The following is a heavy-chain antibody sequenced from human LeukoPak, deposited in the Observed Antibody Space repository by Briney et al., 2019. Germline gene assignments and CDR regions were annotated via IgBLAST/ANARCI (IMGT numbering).Heavy chain of an antibody. CDR2: IYTSGST. J-gene: IGHJ3*02. Sequence: SETLSLTCTVSGGPISSYYWSWIRQPPGKGLEWIGRIYTSGSTSYSPSLKSRVTISVDTSKNQFSLKLSSVTAADTAVYYCTRRNGDDAFDIWGQGTMVTVSS. CDR3: TRRNGDDAFDI. D-gene: IGHD7-27*01. V-gene: IGHV4-4*07. CDR1: GGPISSYY.